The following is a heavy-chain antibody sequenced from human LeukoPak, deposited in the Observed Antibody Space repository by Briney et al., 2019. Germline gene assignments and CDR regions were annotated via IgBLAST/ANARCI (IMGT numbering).Heavy chain of an antibody. CDR2: IIPILGTA. CDR1: GGTFSSYG. CDR3: ASDYYGTGSYEHWFDP. J-gene: IGHJ5*02. D-gene: IGHD3-10*01. V-gene: IGHV1-69*04. Sequence: ASVKVSCKASGGTFSSYGISWVRQAPGQGLEWMGRIIPILGTANYAQKFQGRLTITADRSTSTAYMELSSLRSEDTAVYYCASDYYGTGSYEHWFDPWGQGTLVTVSS.